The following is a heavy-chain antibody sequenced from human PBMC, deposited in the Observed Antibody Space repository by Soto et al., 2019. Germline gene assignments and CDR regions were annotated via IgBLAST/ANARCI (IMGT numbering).Heavy chain of an antibody. CDR2: ISYDGSNK. CDR3: AKDPFRYSGSYSVDY. V-gene: IGHV3-30*18. J-gene: IGHJ4*02. Sequence: QVQLVGSGGGVVQPGRSLRLSCAASGFTFSSYGMHWVRQAPGKGLEWVAVISYDGSNKYYADSVKGRFTISRDNSKNTRYLQMNSLRAEDTAVYYCAKDPFRYSGSYSVDYWGQGTLVTVSS. D-gene: IGHD1-26*01. CDR1: GFTFSSYG.